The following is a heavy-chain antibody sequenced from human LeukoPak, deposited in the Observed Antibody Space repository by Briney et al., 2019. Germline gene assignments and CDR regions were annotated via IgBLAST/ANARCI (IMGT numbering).Heavy chain of an antibody. CDR2: VNSDGSST. D-gene: IGHD3-22*01. CDR1: GFTFSNFW. CDR3: VRESAYYDY. Sequence: GGSLRLSCAASGFTFSNFWMHWVRQAPGKGLAWVSRVNSDGSSTSYADSVKGRFTISRDNAKNTLFLQMNSLRAGDTAVYYCVRESAYYDYWGQGTLVTVSS. J-gene: IGHJ4*02. V-gene: IGHV3-74*01.